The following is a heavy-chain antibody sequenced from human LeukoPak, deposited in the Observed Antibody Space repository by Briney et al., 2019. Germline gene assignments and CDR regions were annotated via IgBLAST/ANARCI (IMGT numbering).Heavy chain of an antibody. CDR3: ARDQTFDI. V-gene: IGHV3-53*01. CDR2: IYSGGST. CDR1: GFTVGSNY. J-gene: IGHJ3*02. Sequence: PGGSLRLSCAASGFTVGSNYMSWVRQAPGKGLEWVSVIYSGGSTYYADSVKGRFTISRDNSRNTLYLQMNSLRAEDTAVYYCARDQTFDIWGQGTMVTVSS.